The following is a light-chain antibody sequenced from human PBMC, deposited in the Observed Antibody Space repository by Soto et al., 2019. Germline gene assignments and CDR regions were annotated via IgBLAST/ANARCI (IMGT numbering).Light chain of an antibody. J-gene: IGKJ4*01. CDR2: AAS. V-gene: IGKV1-9*01. Sequence: IQLTQSPSSLSASVGDRVTITCRASQGISSYLAWYQQKPGKAPKLLIYAASTLQSGVPSRFSGSGSGTDFTLTIRSMQTEDFATYYCQQLNSYPRTFGGGTKVDIK. CDR1: QGISSY. CDR3: QQLNSYPRT.